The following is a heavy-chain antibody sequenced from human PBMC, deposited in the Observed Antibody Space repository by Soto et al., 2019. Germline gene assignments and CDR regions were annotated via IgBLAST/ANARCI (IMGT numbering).Heavy chain of an antibody. CDR1: GFTFIDYY. V-gene: IGHV3-11*01. Sequence: AGGSLRLSCAGSGFTFIDYYMTWIRQAPGKGLEWVSYINTLSSAIYYADSVKGRFTISRDNAKNSLYLQMNSLRAEDTAVYYCARRLQWQLRPLDSWGRGTLVTVSS. J-gene: IGHJ4*02. D-gene: IGHD6-19*01. CDR3: ARRLQWQLRPLDS. CDR2: INTLSSAI.